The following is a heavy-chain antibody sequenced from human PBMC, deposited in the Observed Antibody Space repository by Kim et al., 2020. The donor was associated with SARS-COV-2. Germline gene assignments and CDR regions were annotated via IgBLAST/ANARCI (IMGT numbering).Heavy chain of an antibody. CDR3: AKDADDDNYGLFDY. Sequence: GGSLRLSCVGSGFTFSNYAMSWVRQAPGKGLEWVSGISVSGERTYYAHFVKGRFSIARDNSKNTVFLQMNSLTAEDAAVYYCAKDADDDNYGLFDYWGQGTPVTVST. J-gene: IGHJ4*02. CDR2: ISVSGERT. D-gene: IGHD3-10*01. CDR1: GFTFSNYA. V-gene: IGHV3-23*01.